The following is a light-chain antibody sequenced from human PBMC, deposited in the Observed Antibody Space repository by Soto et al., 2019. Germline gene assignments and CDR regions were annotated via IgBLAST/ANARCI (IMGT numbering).Light chain of an antibody. CDR2: DAS. CDR1: QNINNY. V-gene: IGKV1-33*01. J-gene: IGKJ5*01. Sequence: EIKMTKSPSSLSEYIGDRVTITCQASQNINNYLNWYQQKPGRAPKLLIYDASNLETGVPSRFSGSGSGTDFTFTISSLQPEDIATYYCQQYDNLPITFGQGTRLEIK. CDR3: QQYDNLPIT.